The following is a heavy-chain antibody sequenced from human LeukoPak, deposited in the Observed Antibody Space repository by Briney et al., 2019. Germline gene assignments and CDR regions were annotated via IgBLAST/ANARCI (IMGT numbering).Heavy chain of an antibody. Sequence: GRSLRLSCAASGFTVSSNYMSWVRQAPGKGLEWVSVIYSGGSTYYADSVKGRFTISRDNSKNTLYLQMNSLRAEDTAVYYCARDCSGGSCYSLDAFDIWGQGTMVTVSS. CDR2: IYSGGST. CDR1: GFTVSSNY. V-gene: IGHV3-66*01. D-gene: IGHD2-15*01. CDR3: ARDCSGGSCYSLDAFDI. J-gene: IGHJ3*02.